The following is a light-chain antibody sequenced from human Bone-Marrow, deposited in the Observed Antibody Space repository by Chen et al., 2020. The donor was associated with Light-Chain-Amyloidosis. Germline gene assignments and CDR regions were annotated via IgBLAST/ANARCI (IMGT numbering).Light chain of an antibody. CDR3: QVWDRSSDRPV. Sequence: SYVLTQPSSVSVSPGQTATLACGGNNIGSTSVNWSQQTPGQAPLLVVYDDSDRPSGIPERLSGSNSGNTATLTISRVEAGDEADYYCQVWDRSSDRPVFGGGTKLTVL. J-gene: IGLJ3*02. CDR2: DDS. CDR1: NIGSTS. V-gene: IGLV3-21*02.